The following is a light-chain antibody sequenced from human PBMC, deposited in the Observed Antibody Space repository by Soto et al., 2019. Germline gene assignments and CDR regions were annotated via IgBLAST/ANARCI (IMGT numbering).Light chain of an antibody. CDR1: SSDVGGYNY. CDR3: NSYTTSTTVV. J-gene: IGLJ3*02. Sequence: QSALTQPASVSGSPGQSITISCTGTSSDVGGYNYVSWYQQHPGKAPKLSIYDVNNRPSGVSNRFSGSKSGNTASLTISGLQAEDEADYYCNSYTTSTTVVFGGGTKLTVL. V-gene: IGLV2-14*01. CDR2: DVN.